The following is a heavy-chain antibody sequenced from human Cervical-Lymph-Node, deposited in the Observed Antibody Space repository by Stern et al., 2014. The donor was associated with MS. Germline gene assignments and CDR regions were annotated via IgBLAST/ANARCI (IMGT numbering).Heavy chain of an antibody. Sequence: MQLVESGGAVVQPGRSLRLSCAASGFTFSSYGMPWVRQAPGKGLAWVTVISYDGNHKYYAASVKGRFTISRDNSKNTLHLQMNSVTPDDTAIYYCARDYEDTSMLFDHWGQGTLVTVSS. CDR3: ARDYEDTSMLFDH. CDR2: ISYDGNHK. V-gene: IGHV3-30*03. CDR1: GFTFSSYG. D-gene: IGHD2-8*01. J-gene: IGHJ4*02.